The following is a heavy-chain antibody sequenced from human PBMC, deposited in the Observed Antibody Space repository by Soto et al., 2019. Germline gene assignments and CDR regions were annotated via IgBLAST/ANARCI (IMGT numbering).Heavy chain of an antibody. J-gene: IGHJ6*02. CDR1: GFTFSSYD. D-gene: IGHD6-6*01. CDR2: IGTAGDT. V-gene: IGHV3-13*01. Sequence: GGSLRLSCAASGFTFSSYDMHWVRQATGKGLEWVSAIGTAGDTYYPGSVKGRFTISRENAKNSLYLQMNSLRAGDTAVYYCVRSTYSSSPTKYYYYYYGMDVWGQGTTVTVSS. CDR3: VRSTYSSSPTKYYYYYYGMDV.